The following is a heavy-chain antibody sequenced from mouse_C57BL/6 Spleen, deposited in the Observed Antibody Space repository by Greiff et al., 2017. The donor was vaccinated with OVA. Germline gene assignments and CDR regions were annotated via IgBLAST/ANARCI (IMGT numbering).Heavy chain of an antibody. Sequence: EVQRVESGGGLVKPGGSLKLSCAASGFTFSSYTMSWVRQTPEKRLEWVANISGGGGNTNSPDSVKGRFTISRDNAKNTLYLQMSSLRSEDTALYYCARQGWDLFFDYWGQGTTLTVSS. CDR1: GFTFSSYT. CDR2: ISGGGGNT. J-gene: IGHJ2*01. D-gene: IGHD4-1*01. CDR3: ARQGWDLFFDY. V-gene: IGHV5-9*01.